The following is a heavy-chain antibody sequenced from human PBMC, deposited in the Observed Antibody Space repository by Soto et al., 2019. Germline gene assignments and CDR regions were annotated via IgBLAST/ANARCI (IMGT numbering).Heavy chain of an antibody. V-gene: IGHV4-59*01. CDR3: ARGGAVVPAAKRSYYGMDV. Sequence: SETLSLTCTVSGGSISSYYWSWIRQPPGKGLEWIGYIYYSGSTNYNPSLKSRVTISVDTSKNQFSLKLSSVTAADTAVYYCARGGAVVPAAKRSYYGMDVRGQGIMVTVSS. CDR1: GGSISSYY. CDR2: IYYSGST. J-gene: IGHJ6*02. D-gene: IGHD2-2*01.